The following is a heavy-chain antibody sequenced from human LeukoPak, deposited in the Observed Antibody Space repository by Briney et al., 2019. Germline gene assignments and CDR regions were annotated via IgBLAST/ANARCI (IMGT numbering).Heavy chain of an antibody. J-gene: IGHJ4*02. CDR3: ARARLYDYVWGSYRYFDY. CDR1: GFTFSDYY. D-gene: IGHD3-16*02. Sequence: PWGSLRLSCAASGFTFSDYYISWVRQVPGKGLEWVANIKQDGSEKYYVDSVKGRFTISRDNAKNSLYLQMNSLRAEDTAVYYCARARLYDYVWGSYRYFDYWGQGTLVTVSS. V-gene: IGHV3-7*01. CDR2: IKQDGSEK.